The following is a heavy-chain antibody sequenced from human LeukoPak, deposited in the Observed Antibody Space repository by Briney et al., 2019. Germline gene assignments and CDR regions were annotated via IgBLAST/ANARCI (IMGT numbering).Heavy chain of an antibody. V-gene: IGHV4-34*01. CDR3: ATSRDGYPFDY. Sequence: SETLSLTCAVYGGSFSGYYWSWIRQPPGKGLEWIGEINHSGSTNYNPSLKSRVTMSVDTSKNQFSLKLSSVTAADTAVYYCATSRDGYPFDYWGQGTLVTVSS. J-gene: IGHJ4*02. CDR2: INHSGST. CDR1: GGSFSGYY. D-gene: IGHD5-24*01.